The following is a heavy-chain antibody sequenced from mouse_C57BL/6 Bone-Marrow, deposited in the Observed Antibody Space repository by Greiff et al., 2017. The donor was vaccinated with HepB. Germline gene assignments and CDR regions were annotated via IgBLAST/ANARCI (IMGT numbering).Heavy chain of an antibody. D-gene: IGHD1-1*01. CDR1: GYTFTDYY. Sequence: VQLQQSGPELVKPGASVKISCKASGYTFTDYYINWVKQRPGQGLEWIGWIFPGSGSTYYNEKFKGKATLTVDKSSSTAYMLLSSLTSEDSAVYCCARGDYYGSSYPYFDYWGQGTTLTVSS. CDR2: IFPGSGST. CDR3: ARGDYYGSSYPYFDY. J-gene: IGHJ2*01. V-gene: IGHV1-75*01.